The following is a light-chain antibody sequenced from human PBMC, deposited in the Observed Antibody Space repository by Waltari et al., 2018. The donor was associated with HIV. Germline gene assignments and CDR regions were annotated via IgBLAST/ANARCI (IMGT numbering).Light chain of an antibody. J-gene: IGLJ1*01. CDR1: SAHIGINY. CDR3: AAWNDRLSGYV. CDR2: TNN. Sequence: QSVLTQPPSASGTPGRRVTIPLSGRSAHIGINYVAWYQPLPGTTPTHLIYTNNQRPSGVPDRFSGSKSGTSASLAISGLRSEDEADYYCAAWNDRLSGYVFGTGTKVTV. V-gene: IGLV1-47*01.